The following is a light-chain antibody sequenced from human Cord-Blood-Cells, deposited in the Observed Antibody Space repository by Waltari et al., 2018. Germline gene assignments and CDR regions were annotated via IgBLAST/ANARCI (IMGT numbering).Light chain of an antibody. CDR3: SSYTSSSTRV. J-gene: IGLJ3*02. CDR2: DVS. CDR1: SSDVGGYNY. V-gene: IGLV2-14*03. Sequence: QSALTQPASVSGSPGQSITIASTGTSSDVGGYNYVSWYQKHPGKAPNLMIYDVSNRPSGVSNRFSCSKSGNTASLTISGLQAEDEADYDCSSYTSSSTRVFGGGTKLTVL.